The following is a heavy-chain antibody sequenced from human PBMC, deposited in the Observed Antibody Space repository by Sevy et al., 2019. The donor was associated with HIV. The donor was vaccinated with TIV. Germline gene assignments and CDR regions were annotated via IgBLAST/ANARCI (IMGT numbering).Heavy chain of an antibody. CDR1: GFTFSSYA. D-gene: IGHD6-19*01. CDR2: ISYDGSNK. CDR3: ARVGIAVVARGWLDS. V-gene: IGHV3-30*04. Sequence: GGSLRLSCAASGFTFSSYAMHWVRQAPGKGLEWVAVISYDGSNKYYADSVKGRFTISRDNSKNTLYLQMNSLRAEDTAVSYCARVGIAVVARGWLDSWGQGTLVTVSS. J-gene: IGHJ5*01.